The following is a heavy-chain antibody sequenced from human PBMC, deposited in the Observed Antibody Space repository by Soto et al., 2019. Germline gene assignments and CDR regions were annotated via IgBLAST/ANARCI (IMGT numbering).Heavy chain of an antibody. CDR2: IWYDGSNK. D-gene: IGHD2-21*01. CDR3: ASGPYIYYFDY. CDR1: GFTFSSYG. Sequence: GGSLRLSCAASGFTFSSYGMHWVRQAPGKGLEWVAVIWYDGSNKYYADSVKGRFTISRDNSKNTLYLQMNSPRAEDTAVYYCASGPYIYYFDYWGQGTLVTVSS. V-gene: IGHV3-33*01. J-gene: IGHJ4*02.